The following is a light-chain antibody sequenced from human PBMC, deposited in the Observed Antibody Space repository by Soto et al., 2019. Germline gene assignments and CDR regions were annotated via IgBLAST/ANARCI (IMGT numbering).Light chain of an antibody. V-gene: IGLV2-14*01. CDR1: SSDIGGYNY. CDR3: SSYTSSSTLRV. J-gene: IGLJ2*01. CDR2: DVS. Sequence: QSALTQPASVSGSPGQSITIPCTGTSSDIGGYNYVSWYQQHPGKAPKLVIYDVSNRPSGVSNRFSGSKSGNTASLTISGLQAEDEADYYCSSYTSSSTLRVFGGGTKLTVL.